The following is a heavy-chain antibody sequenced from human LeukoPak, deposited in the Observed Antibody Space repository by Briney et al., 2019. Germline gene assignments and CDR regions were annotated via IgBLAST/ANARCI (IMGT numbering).Heavy chain of an antibody. V-gene: IGHV3-7*01. CDR1: GFTFSSYW. CDR2: IKQDGSEK. D-gene: IGHD3-9*01. CDR3: ARAGYFDWLLYGYFDY. Sequence: GGSLRLSCAASGFTFSSYWMSWVRQAPGKGLEWVANIKQDGSEKYYVDSVKGRFTISRDNAKNSLYLQMNSLRAEDTAVYYCARAGYFDWLLYGYFDYWGQGTLVTVYS. J-gene: IGHJ4*02.